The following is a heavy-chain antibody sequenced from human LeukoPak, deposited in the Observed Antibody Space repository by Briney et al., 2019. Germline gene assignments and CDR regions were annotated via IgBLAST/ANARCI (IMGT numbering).Heavy chain of an antibody. Sequence: SETLSLTCTVSGGSISSYYWSWIRQPPGKGLEWIGYIYYSGSTNYNPSLKSRVTISVDTSKNQFSLKLSSVTAADTAVYYCARVAYYYDSSGYRGYYYYMDVWGKGTTVTVSS. D-gene: IGHD3-22*01. V-gene: IGHV4-59*01. J-gene: IGHJ6*03. CDR3: ARVAYYYDSSGYRGYYYYMDV. CDR1: GGSISSYY. CDR2: IYYSGST.